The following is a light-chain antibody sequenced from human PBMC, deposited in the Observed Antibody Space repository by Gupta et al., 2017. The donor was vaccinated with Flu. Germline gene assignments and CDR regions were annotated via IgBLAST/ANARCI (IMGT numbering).Light chain of an antibody. J-gene: IGKJ2*01. CDR1: ENIGSH. CDR2: DSF. Sequence: DTLSLSPGERATLTCSASENIGSHLSWYQLKPGQAPRLLILDSFVRAAGVPARFSGSGSGKDLTLTISGVEPEDFAVYYCQQRTIWPPFTFGQGTKLEI. CDR3: QQRTIWPPFT. V-gene: IGKV3-11*01.